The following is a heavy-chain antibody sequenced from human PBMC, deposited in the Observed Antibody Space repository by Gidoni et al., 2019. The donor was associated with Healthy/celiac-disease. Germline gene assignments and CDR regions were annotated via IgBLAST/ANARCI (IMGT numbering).Heavy chain of an antibody. Sequence: QVQLQQWGAGLLKPSETLSLTCAVYGGSFSGYYWSWIRQPPGKGLEWIGEINHSGSTNYNPSLKSRVTISVDTSKNQFSLKLSSVTAADTAVYYCARRSLSRVGMGITMVRGVIDYWGQGTLVTVSS. CDR3: ARRSLSRVGMGITMVRGVIDY. CDR1: GGSFSGYY. D-gene: IGHD3-10*01. V-gene: IGHV4-34*01. CDR2: INHSGST. J-gene: IGHJ4*02.